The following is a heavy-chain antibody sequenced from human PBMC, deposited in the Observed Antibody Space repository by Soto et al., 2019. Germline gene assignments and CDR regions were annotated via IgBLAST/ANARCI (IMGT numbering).Heavy chain of an antibody. CDR3: AKALGGGYDRSVDY. CDR1: GFTFSDYY. CDR2: ISSSSSYT. Sequence: QVQLVESGGGLVKPGGSLRLSCAASGFTFSDYYMSWIRQAPGKGLEWVSYISSSSSYTNYADSVKGRFTISRDNAKNSLYLQMNSLRAEDTAVYYCAKALGGGYDRSVDYWGQGTLVTVSS. D-gene: IGHD5-12*01. J-gene: IGHJ4*02. V-gene: IGHV3-11*06.